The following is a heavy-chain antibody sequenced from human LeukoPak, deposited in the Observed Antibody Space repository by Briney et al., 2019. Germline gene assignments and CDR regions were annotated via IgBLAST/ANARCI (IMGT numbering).Heavy chain of an antibody. CDR2: ISAYNGNT. CDR1: GYTFTSYG. V-gene: IGHV1-18*01. Sequence: ASVKVSCKASGYTFTSYGISRVRQAPGQGLEWMGWISAYNGNTNYAQKLQGRVTMTTDTSTSTAYMELRSLRSDDTAVYYCAAARIMITFGGVIVNDGPDYWGQGTLVTVSS. D-gene: IGHD3-16*02. J-gene: IGHJ4*02. CDR3: AAARIMITFGGVIVNDGPDY.